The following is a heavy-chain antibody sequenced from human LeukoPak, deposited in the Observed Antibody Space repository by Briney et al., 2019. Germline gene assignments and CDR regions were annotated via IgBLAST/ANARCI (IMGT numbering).Heavy chain of an antibody. CDR2: IGTAGDT. V-gene: IGHV3-13*01. Sequence: GGSLRLSCAASGFTSSTYDIHWVRQARGKGLEWVSSIGTAGDTYYAGSVRGRFTISRENVKNASYLQMNSLRPGDTAVYYCARGPVVGITGTKGYFDYWGHGTLVTVSS. D-gene: IGHD1-7*01. CDR3: ARGPVVGITGTKGYFDY. CDR1: GFTSSTYD. J-gene: IGHJ4*01.